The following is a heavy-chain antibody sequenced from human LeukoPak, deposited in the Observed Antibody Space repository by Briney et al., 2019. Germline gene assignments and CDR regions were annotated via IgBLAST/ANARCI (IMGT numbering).Heavy chain of an antibody. V-gene: IGHV3-30*09. Sequence: GGSLRLSCAASGFTFSSYAMHWVRQAPGKGLVWVAVISYDGSNKYYADSVKGRFAISRDNSKNTLYLQMNSLRAEDTAVYYCPRKYDASGYFDYWGRGALVTVSS. CDR2: ISYDGSNK. CDR1: GFTFSSYA. D-gene: IGHD3-22*01. J-gene: IGHJ4*02. CDR3: PRKYDASGYFDY.